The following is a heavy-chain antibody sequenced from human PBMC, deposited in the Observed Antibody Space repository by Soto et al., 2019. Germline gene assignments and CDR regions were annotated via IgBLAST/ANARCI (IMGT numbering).Heavy chain of an antibody. CDR1: GGSFSGYY. CDR2: INHSGST. CDR3: ARIGIAGDY. D-gene: IGHD6-13*01. J-gene: IGHJ4*02. V-gene: IGHV4-34*09. Sequence: SETLSLTCAVYGGSFSGYYWSWIRQSPGKGLEWIGEINHSGSTYYNPSLKSRVTISVDTSKNQFSLKLSSVTAADTAVYYCARIGIAGDYWGQGTLVTVSS.